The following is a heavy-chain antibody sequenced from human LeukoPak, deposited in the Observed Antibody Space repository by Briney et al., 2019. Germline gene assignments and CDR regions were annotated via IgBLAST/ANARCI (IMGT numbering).Heavy chain of an antibody. CDR3: AKARVGAGDY. D-gene: IGHD1-26*01. V-gene: IGHV3-23*01. CDR2: ISGSGGST. J-gene: IGHJ4*02. CDR1: GFTFTSYP. Sequence: PGGSLRLSWAPSGFTFTSYPMSWVRQPPGKGLEWVSAISGSGGSTYYADSVKGRFTISRDNSKNTLYLQMNSLRAEDTAVYYCAKARVGAGDYWGQGTLVTVSS.